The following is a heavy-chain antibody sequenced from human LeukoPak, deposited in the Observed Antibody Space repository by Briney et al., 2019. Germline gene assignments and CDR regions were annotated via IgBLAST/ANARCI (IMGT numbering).Heavy chain of an antibody. V-gene: IGHV5-51*01. Sequence: PGESLKISCQGSGYTFTNYWIGWVRQMPGKGLEWMGIIYPSDSDTIYNPSFQGQVTISVDKSTNTAYLQWSSLKASDTAMYFCARYCDTTSCYRYGGQGTLVTVSS. J-gene: IGHJ4*02. CDR2: IYPSDSDT. CDR1: GYTFTNYW. CDR3: ARYCDTTSCYRY. D-gene: IGHD2-2*01.